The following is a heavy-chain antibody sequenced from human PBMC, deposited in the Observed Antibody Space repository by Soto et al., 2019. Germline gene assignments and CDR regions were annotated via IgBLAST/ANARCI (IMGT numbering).Heavy chain of an antibody. D-gene: IGHD4-17*01. Sequence: EVHLLESGGGLVQPGGSLRLSCTASGFTFGSYAMNCVRQAPGRGLEGVSGITASGGRTYYADSVKGRFTISRDNSNSTLYLQMNSLRAEDTALYYCAKDTRYGDYVRWFDSWGQGTLVTVSS. V-gene: IGHV3-23*01. CDR2: ITASGGRT. CDR3: AKDTRYGDYVRWFDS. CDR1: GFTFGSYA. J-gene: IGHJ5*01.